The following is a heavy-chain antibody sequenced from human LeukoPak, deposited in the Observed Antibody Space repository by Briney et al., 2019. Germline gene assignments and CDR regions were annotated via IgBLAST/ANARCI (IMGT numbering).Heavy chain of an antibody. CDR1: GYTFTSYA. Sequence: ASVKVSCKASGYTFTSYAMNWVRQAPGQGLEWMGWINPNSAGTNYAPKFQGRVTMTTDTSISTAYMELTSLRSDDTAVYFCARDFQNSRWYDGPGHYFDFWGQGTLVTVSS. J-gene: IGHJ4*02. CDR3: ARDFQNSRWYDGPGHYFDF. CDR2: INPNSAGT. V-gene: IGHV1-2*02. D-gene: IGHD6-13*01.